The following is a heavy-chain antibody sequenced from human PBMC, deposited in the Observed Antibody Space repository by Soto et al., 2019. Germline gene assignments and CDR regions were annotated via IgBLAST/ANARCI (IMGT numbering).Heavy chain of an antibody. D-gene: IGHD4-17*01. CDR1: GDSFTGYS. CDR3: ARDLTVGAFDI. V-gene: IGHV1-3*01. J-gene: IGHJ3*02. CDR2: INAGNGNT. Sequence: ASVKVSCKASGDSFTGYSMHWVRQAPGQRLEWMGWINAGNGNTKYSQKFQGRVTITRDTSASTAYMELSSLRSEDTAVYYCARDLTVGAFDIWGQGTMVTVSS.